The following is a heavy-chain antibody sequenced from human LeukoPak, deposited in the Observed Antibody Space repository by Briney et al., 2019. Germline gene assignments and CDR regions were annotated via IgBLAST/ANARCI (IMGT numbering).Heavy chain of an antibody. CDR2: INENSRYT. J-gene: IGHJ4*02. CDR1: GFTFRSYA. V-gene: IGHV3-21*04. Sequence: GGSLRLSCAGSGFTFRSYAMDWVRQAPGKGLEWVSSINENSRYTYYADSVKGRFTISRDNAKNSLYLQMNSLRAEDTAVYYCAKDFFTSYPDYWGQGTLVTVSS. D-gene: IGHD2-2*01. CDR3: AKDFFTSYPDY.